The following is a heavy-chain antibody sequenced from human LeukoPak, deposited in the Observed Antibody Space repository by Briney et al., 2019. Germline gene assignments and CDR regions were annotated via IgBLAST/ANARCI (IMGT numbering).Heavy chain of an antibody. CDR2: IYYSGST. V-gene: IGHV4-59*01. Sequence: PSETLSLTCTVSGGSISSYYWSWIRQPPGKGLEWIGYIYYSGSTNYNPSLKSRVTISVDTSKNQFSLKLSSVTAADTAVYYCARAPWAAAAGYYMDVWGKGTTVTVSS. J-gene: IGHJ6*03. CDR3: ARAPWAAAAGYYMDV. CDR1: GGSISSYY. D-gene: IGHD6-13*01.